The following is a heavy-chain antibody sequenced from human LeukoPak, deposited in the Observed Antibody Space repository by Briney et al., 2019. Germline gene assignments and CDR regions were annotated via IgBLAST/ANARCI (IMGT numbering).Heavy chain of an antibody. D-gene: IGHD6-13*01. CDR3: ARDSGYSSSWYAT. CDR1: GYTFTSHY. J-gene: IGHJ5*02. CDR2: INPNGGGT. Sequence: ASVKVSCKASGYTFTSHYMHWVRQAPGQGLEWVGYINPNGGGTTYAPKFQGRVTMTRDTPTSTVYMELSSLRSEDTAVYYCARDSGYSSSWYATWGQGTLVTVSS. V-gene: IGHV1-46*01.